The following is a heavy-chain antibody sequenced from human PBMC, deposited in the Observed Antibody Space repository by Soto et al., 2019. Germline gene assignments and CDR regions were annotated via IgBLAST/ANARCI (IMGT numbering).Heavy chain of an antibody. V-gene: IGHV1-2*02. CDR3: AREGSSSSEYFQH. D-gene: IGHD6-6*01. Sequence: QVLLVQSGAAVKKPGASVKVSCKASGYSFTGYNMHWVLQAPGQGLEWMGWINPNSGGANYAQKFQDRVTMTRDTSITTAYMVLSRLTSDDTAVYYCAREGSSSSEYFQHWGQGTLVTVSS. CDR1: GYSFTGYN. J-gene: IGHJ1*01. CDR2: INPNSGGA.